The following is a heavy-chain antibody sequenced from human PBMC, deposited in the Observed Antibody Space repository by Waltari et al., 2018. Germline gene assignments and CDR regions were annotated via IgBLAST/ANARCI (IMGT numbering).Heavy chain of an antibody. V-gene: IGHV4-39*01. D-gene: IGHD4-17*01. CDR1: GRSISSSSYY. J-gene: IGHJ4*02. Sequence: QLQLQESGPGLVKPSETLSLTCTVSGRSISSSSYYWGWIRQPPGKGLEWIGRSYYSGSTDYNPSLKSRVTISGETSKNQFALKLSSVTAAGTAVYYCAVTPDLPFDYWGQGTLVTVSS. CDR3: AVTPDLPFDY. CDR2: SYYSGST.